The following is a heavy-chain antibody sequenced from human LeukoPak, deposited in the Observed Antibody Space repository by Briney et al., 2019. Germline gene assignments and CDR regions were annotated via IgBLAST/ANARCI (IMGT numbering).Heavy chain of an antibody. J-gene: IGHJ4*02. V-gene: IGHV1-2*02. Sequence: SVKVSCKASGYTFTGYYMHWVRQAPGQGLEWMGWINPNTGGTNYAQKFQARVTMTRDTTISTAYVELSRLTSDDTAVYYCASYPRYSSSPPFDYWGQGTLVTVSS. CDR3: ASYPRYSSSPPFDY. CDR2: INPNTGGT. D-gene: IGHD6-6*01. CDR1: GYTFTGYY.